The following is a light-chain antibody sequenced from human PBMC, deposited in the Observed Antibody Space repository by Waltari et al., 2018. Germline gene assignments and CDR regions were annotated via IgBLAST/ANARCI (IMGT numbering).Light chain of an antibody. V-gene: IGLV2-14*01. CDR1: SSDVGGYDH. J-gene: IGLJ2*01. Sequence: QSALTQPASVSGSPGQSITISCTGTSSDVGGYDHVSWYQHHPGKVPKLLIYAVPNRPSGIAARFSGSKSGNTASLTISGLQAEDEADYFCSSYTVTNTHILFGGGTRLTIL. CDR3: SSYTVTNTHIL. CDR2: AVP.